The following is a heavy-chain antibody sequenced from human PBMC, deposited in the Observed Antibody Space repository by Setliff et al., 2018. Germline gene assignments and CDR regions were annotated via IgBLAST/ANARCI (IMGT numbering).Heavy chain of an antibody. CDR1: GYTLTELS. D-gene: IGHD3-3*01. CDR2: FDPEDGET. Sequence: ASVKVSCKVSGYTLTELSMHWVRQAPGKGLEWMGGFDPEDGETIYAQKFQGRVTMTEDTSTDTAYMELSSLRSEDTAVYYCATGFVGFGVVPRALDVWGKRDHGHRLL. V-gene: IGHV1-24*01. CDR3: ATGFVGFGVVPRALDV. J-gene: IGHJ6*04.